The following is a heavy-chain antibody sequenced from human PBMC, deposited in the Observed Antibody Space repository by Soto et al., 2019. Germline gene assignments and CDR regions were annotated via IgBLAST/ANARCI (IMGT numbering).Heavy chain of an antibody. D-gene: IGHD3-22*01. CDR2: ISGSGGST. CDR1: GFTFSSYA. V-gene: IGHV3-23*01. J-gene: IGHJ6*02. CDR3: AKDPLYDSSGYYPPGLDYGMDA. Sequence: PGGSLRLSCAASGFTFSSYAMSWVRQAPGKGLEWVSAISGSGGSTYYADSVKGRFTISRDNSKNTLYLQMNSLRAEDTAVYYCAKDPLYDSSGYYPPGLDYGMDAWGQGTTVTVSS.